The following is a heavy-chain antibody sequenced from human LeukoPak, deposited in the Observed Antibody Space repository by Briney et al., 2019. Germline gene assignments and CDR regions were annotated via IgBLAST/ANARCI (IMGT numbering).Heavy chain of an antibody. D-gene: IGHD3-10*01. CDR3: ARRERGIYYFDY. CDR2: IYYSGST. J-gene: IGHJ4*02. V-gene: IGHV4-59*01. CDR1: GGSIGSYY. Sequence: SETLSLTCTVSGGSIGSYYWSWIRQPPGKGLEWIGYIYYSGSTNYNPSLKSRVTISVDTSKNQFSLKLSSVTAADTAVYYCARRERGIYYFDYWGQGTLVTVSS.